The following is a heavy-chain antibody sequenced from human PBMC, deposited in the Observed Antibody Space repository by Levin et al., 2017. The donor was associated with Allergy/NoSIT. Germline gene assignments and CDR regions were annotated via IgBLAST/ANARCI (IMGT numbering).Heavy chain of an antibody. D-gene: IGHD4-17*01. CDR1: GYTFTSYY. CDR2: INPSGGST. J-gene: IGHJ4*02. V-gene: IGHV1-46*01. Sequence: ASVKVSCKASGYTFTSYYMHWVRQAPGQGLEWMGIINPSGGSTSYAQKFQGRVTMTRDTSRSKVYMELSSLRAEDTAVYDCARIDNGDYAVYWGQGTLVTVSS. CDR3: ARIDNGDYAVY.